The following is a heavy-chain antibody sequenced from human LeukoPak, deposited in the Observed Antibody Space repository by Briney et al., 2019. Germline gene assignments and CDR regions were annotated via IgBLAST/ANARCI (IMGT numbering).Heavy chain of an antibody. CDR1: GGTFSSYA. CDR2: IIPIFGTA. CDR3: ARDAGGYFDY. Sequence: GASVKVSCKASGGTFSSYAISWVRQAPGQGLEWMGGIIPIFGTANYAQKFRGRVTITTDESTRTAYMELSSLRSEDTAVYYCARDAGGYFDYWGQGTLVTVSS. J-gene: IGHJ4*02. V-gene: IGHV1-69*05.